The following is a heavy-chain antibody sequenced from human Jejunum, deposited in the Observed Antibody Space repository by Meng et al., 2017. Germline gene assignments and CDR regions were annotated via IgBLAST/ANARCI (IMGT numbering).Heavy chain of an antibody. D-gene: IGHD2-8*01. Sequence: GGSLRLSCVASGFTFSNYDMRWVRQAPGKGLEWVSVIYRVIDGRTHYADSVRGRFTISRDNSKNTLYLQMNSLRADDTAIYYCTNQPLNAVYWGQGTLVTVSS. V-gene: IGHV3-23*01. CDR3: TNQPLNAVY. CDR2: IYRVIDGRT. J-gene: IGHJ4*02. CDR1: GFTFSNYD.